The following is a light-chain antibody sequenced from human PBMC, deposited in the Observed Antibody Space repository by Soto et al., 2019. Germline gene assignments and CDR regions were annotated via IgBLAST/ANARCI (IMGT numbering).Light chain of an antibody. Sequence: EIVLTPSPGTLSLSPGERATLSCRASQSVSSTYLAWYLQTPGQAPRPPIDAASGRATGIPDRCSGPGSGTGFALTISRLEPEDFSVYYCQDDVSSGITFAQGTRLEIK. CDR2: AAS. V-gene: IGKV3-20*01. CDR1: QSVSSTY. J-gene: IGKJ5*01. CDR3: QDDVSSGIT.